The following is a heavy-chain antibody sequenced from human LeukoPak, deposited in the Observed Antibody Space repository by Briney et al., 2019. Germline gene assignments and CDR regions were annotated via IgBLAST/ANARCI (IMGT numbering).Heavy chain of an antibody. D-gene: IGHD3-9*01. CDR1: GGTFSSYA. CDR3: ARSSSDRLRYFDWYNFAEYFQH. V-gene: IGHV1-69*13. CDR2: IIPICGTV. Sequence: ASVKVSCKASGGTFSSYAISWVRQAPGQGLEWMGGIIPICGTVNYAQKFQGRVTITADESTSTAYMELSSLRSEDTAVYYCARSSSDRLRYFDWYNFAEYFQHWGQGTLVTVSS. J-gene: IGHJ1*01.